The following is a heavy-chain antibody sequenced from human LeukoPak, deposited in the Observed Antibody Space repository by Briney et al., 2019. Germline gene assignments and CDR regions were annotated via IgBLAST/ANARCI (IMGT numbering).Heavy chain of an antibody. J-gene: IGHJ4*02. CDR1: GFTFSSYA. CDR2: ISYDGSNK. V-gene: IGHV3-30*04. CDR3: ARDGPYGDYDY. D-gene: IGHD4-17*01. Sequence: GGSLRLSCAASGFTFSSYAMHWVRQAPGKGLEWVAVISYDGSNKYYADSVKGRFTISRDNSKNTLYLQMNSLRAEDTAVYYCARDGPYGDYDYWGQGTLVTVSS.